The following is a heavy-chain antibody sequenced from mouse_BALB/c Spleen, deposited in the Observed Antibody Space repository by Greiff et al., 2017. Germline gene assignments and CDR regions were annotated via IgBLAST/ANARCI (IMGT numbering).Heavy chain of an antibody. CDR1: GYTFTDYA. Sequence: VQLQQSGAELVRPGVSVKISCKGSGYTFTDYAMHWVKQSHAKSLEWIGVISTYYGDASYNQKFKGKATMTVDKSSSTAYMELARLTSEDSAIYYCASAGGNYIYAMDYWGQGTSVTVSS. CDR3: ASAGGNYIYAMDY. D-gene: IGHD2-1*01. CDR2: ISTYYGDA. J-gene: IGHJ4*01. V-gene: IGHV1S137*01.